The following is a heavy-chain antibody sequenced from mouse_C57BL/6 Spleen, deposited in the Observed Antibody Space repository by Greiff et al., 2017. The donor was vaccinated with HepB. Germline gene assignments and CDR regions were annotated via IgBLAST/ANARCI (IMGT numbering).Heavy chain of an antibody. CDR2: IDPSDSYT. J-gene: IGHJ2*01. V-gene: IGHV1-69*01. CDR3: ARNDGSSCRDYFDY. Sequence: QVQLQQPGAELVMPGASVKLSCKASGYTFTSYWMHWVKQRPGQGLEWIGEIDPSDSYTNYNQKFKGKSTLTVDKSSSTAYMQLSSLTSEDSAVYYCARNDGSSCRDYFDYWGQGTTLTVSS. D-gene: IGHD1-1*01. CDR1: GYTFTSYW.